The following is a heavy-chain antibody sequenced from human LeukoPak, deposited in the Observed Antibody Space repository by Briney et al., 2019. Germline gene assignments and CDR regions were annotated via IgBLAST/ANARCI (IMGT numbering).Heavy chain of an antibody. CDR2: IYTSGST. V-gene: IGHV4-61*02. CDR3: ARTSGTYFYLFDY. CDR1: GGSISSGSYY. Sequence: SETLSLTCTVSGGSISSGSYYWSWLRQPAGKGLEWIGRIYTSGSTNYNPSLKSRVTISVDTSKNQFSLKLSSVTAADTAMYYCARTSGTYFYLFDYWGQGTLVTVSS. D-gene: IGHD1-26*01. J-gene: IGHJ4*02.